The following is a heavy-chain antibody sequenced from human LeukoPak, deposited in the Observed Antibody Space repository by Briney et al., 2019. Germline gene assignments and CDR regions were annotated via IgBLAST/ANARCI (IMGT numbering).Heavy chain of an antibody. V-gene: IGHV3-73*01. CDR1: GFTFSSYA. D-gene: IGHD2-15*01. CDR3: SRLEDSGVVVVANDY. CDR2: IRSKANSHAT. Sequence: PGGSLRLSCAASGFTFSSYAMSWVRQASGKGLEWVGRIRSKANSHATAYAASVKGRFTISRDDSTNTAYLQMNSLKTEDTAVYYCSRLEDSGVVVVANDYWGQGTLVTVSS. J-gene: IGHJ4*02.